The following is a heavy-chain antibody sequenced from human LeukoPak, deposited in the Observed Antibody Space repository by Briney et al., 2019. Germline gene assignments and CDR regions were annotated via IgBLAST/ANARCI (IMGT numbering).Heavy chain of an antibody. CDR3: ARGGRPYYFDY. V-gene: IGHV1-2*02. J-gene: IGHJ4*02. CDR1: GYTFTSYG. Sequence: ASVKVSCKASGYTFTSYGITEVRQAPGQGLEWMGWINPNSGGTNYAQKFQGRVTMTRDTSISTAYMELSRLRSDDTAVYYCARGGRPYYFDYWGQGTLVTVSS. D-gene: IGHD2-15*01. CDR2: INPNSGGT.